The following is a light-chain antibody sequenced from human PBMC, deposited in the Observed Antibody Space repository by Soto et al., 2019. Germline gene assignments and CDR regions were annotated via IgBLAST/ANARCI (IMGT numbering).Light chain of an antibody. J-gene: IGKJ4*01. Sequence: EIVLTQSPGTLSLSPGEKATLSCRASQTINKNYFAWYQQKPGQAPRPLMYSASSRATGIPDRFSGSGSGTGFTLTISRLEPEDFAVYYCQYYGRSPLTFGGGTKVDIK. CDR1: QTINKNY. V-gene: IGKV3-20*01. CDR2: SAS. CDR3: QYYGRSPLT.